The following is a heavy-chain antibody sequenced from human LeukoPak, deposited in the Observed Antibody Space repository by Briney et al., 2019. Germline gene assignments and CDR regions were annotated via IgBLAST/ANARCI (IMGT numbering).Heavy chain of an antibody. Sequence: PSETLSLTCTVSGGSISDNSYYWGWIRQAPGKGLEWIGSWYYSGSTYYKSSLRSRVTISADTSKNQFSLTVYSVIAADTAVYYCARHTSFYYDATGYQGALSYWGQGTLVTVSS. CDR1: GGSISDNSYY. CDR2: WYYSGST. CDR3: ARHTSFYYDATGYQGALSY. J-gene: IGHJ4*02. V-gene: IGHV4-39*01. D-gene: IGHD3-22*01.